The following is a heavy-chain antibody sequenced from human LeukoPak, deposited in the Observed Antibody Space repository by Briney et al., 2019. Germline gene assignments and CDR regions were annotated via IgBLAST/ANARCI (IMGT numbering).Heavy chain of an antibody. CDR2: ISGSGDNT. D-gene: IGHD2-21*01. CDR3: ARERQDTILHSGAFDI. V-gene: IGHV3-23*01. Sequence: GGSLRLSCAASGFTFNTYAMNWVRQAPGKGLEWVSAISGSGDNTYYADSVKGRFTISRDDSKNTVYLQMNSLRAEDTAVYFCARERQDTILHSGAFDIWGQGTVVTVSS. J-gene: IGHJ3*02. CDR1: GFTFNTYA.